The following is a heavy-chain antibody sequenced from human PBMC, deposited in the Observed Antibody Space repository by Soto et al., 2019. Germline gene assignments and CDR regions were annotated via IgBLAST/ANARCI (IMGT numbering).Heavy chain of an antibody. Sequence: QVQLVESGGGVVQPGRSLRLSCAASGFTFSSYGMHWVRQAPGKGLEWVAVIWYDGSNKYYEDSVKGRFTISRDNSKNTLYLQMNSLRAEDTAVYYCARPPGYSYGYFDYWGQGTLVTVSS. J-gene: IGHJ4*02. CDR3: ARPPGYSYGYFDY. CDR1: GFTFSSYG. V-gene: IGHV3-33*01. CDR2: IWYDGSNK. D-gene: IGHD5-18*01.